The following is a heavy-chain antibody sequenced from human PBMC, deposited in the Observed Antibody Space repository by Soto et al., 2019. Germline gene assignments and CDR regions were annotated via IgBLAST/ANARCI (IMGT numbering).Heavy chain of an antibody. Sequence: PSETLSLTCTVSGGSISSGDYYWSWIRQPPGKGLEWIGYIYYSGSTYYNPSLKSRVTISVDTSKNQFSLKLSSATAADTAVYYCARHGVGSRNYDYWGQGTPVTVSS. CDR2: IYYSGST. J-gene: IGHJ4*02. CDR3: ARHGVGSRNYDY. CDR1: GGSISSGDYY. V-gene: IGHV4-30-4*01. D-gene: IGHD1-7*01.